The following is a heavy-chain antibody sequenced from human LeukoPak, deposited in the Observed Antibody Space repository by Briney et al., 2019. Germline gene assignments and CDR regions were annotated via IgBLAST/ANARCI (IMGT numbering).Heavy chain of an antibody. CDR1: GYSISSGYY. D-gene: IGHD3-9*01. CDR2: IYHSGST. Sequence: SETLSLTCTVSGYSISSGYYWGWIRQPPGKGLEWIGSIYHSGSTHYNPSLKSRVTISVDTSKNQFSLKLSSVTAADTAVYYCARQYSDILTGYHRGELYWYFDLWGRGTLVTASS. V-gene: IGHV4-38-2*02. CDR3: ARQYSDILTGYHRGELYWYFDL. J-gene: IGHJ2*01.